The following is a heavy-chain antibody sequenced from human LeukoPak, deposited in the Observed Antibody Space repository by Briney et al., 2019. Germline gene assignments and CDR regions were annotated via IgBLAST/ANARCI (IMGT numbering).Heavy chain of an antibody. Sequence: GGSLRLSCAASGFTFSSYWMHWVRRVPGKGLVWVSRVHGDGTITNYEDSVKGRFTISRDNARNTLYLQMNSLRAEDTAIYYCARNFVGSITSDFDSWGQGTQVTVSS. D-gene: IGHD1-26*01. J-gene: IGHJ4*02. CDR3: ARNFVGSITSDFDS. CDR1: GFTFSSYW. V-gene: IGHV3-74*01. CDR2: VHGDGTIT.